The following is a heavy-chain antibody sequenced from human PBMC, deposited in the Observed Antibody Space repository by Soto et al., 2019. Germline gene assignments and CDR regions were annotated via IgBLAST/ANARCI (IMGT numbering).Heavy chain of an antibody. CDR1: GYTFTSYG. V-gene: IGHV1-18*01. CDR3: ARDRDVGWRRYYYYGMDV. CDR2: ISAYNGNT. D-gene: IGHD3-10*01. J-gene: IGHJ6*02. Sequence: ASVKVSCKASGYTFTSYGISWVRQAPGQGLEWMGWISAYNGNTNYAQKLQGRVTMTTDTSTSTAYMELRSLRSDDTAVYYCARDRDVGWRRYYYYGMDVWGQGTTVTVSS.